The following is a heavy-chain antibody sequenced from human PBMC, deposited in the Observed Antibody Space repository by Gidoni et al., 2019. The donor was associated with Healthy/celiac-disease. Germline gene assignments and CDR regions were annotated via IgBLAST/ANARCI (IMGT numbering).Heavy chain of an antibody. D-gene: IGHD1-1*01. J-gene: IGHJ3*02. CDR3: ARVRTTVLEETAFDI. Sequence: EVQLVESGGGLVQPGGSLRLSCEASGFTFSSYEMNWVRQAPGKGLEWVSYISSSGSTIYYADSVKGRFTISRDNAKNSLYLQMNSLRAEDTAVYYCARVRTTVLEETAFDIWGQGTMVTVSS. CDR2: ISSSGSTI. CDR1: GFTFSSYE. V-gene: IGHV3-48*03.